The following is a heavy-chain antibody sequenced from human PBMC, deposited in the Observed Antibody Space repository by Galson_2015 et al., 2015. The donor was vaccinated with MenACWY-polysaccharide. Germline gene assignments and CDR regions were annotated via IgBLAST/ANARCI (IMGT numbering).Heavy chain of an antibody. CDR2: ISYSGRT. J-gene: IGHJ5*02. V-gene: IGHV4-30-4*01. CDR1: GGSISRGDSS. D-gene: IGHD3-10*01. CDR3: ASEEIRVRLFGWCGA. Sequence: LSLTCTVSGGSISRGDSSWSWIRQSPGKSLEWSGYISYSGRTNSTPSLTSRVTISLYTSKNQFSLWLSSVSAADTAVYYSASEEIRVRLFGWCGAWGQGSLVTVSS.